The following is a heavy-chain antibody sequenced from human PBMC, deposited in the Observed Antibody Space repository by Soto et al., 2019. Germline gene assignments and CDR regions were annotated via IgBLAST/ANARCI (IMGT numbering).Heavy chain of an antibody. CDR3: ARCGSSDGIYWFDP. Sequence: GGSLRLSCAASGFTFSSYWMSWVRQAPGKGLEWVANIKQDGSEKYYVDSVKGRFTISRDNAKNSLYLQMNSLRAEDTAVYYCARCGSSDGIYWFDPWGRGTLVTVSS. J-gene: IGHJ5*02. D-gene: IGHD6-6*01. CDR1: GFTFSSYW. CDR2: IKQDGSEK. V-gene: IGHV3-7*01.